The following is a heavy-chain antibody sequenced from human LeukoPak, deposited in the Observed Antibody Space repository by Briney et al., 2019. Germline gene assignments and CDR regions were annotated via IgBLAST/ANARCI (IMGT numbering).Heavy chain of an antibody. Sequence: GGSLRLSCAASGFTFNNYDMHWVRQAPGKGLEWVADIWYDGSNKYYADSVKGRFTISRDNSKNTLYLQMNSLRAEDTALYYCARGQEYYYDSSAYSKFDYWGQGTLVTVSS. J-gene: IGHJ4*02. CDR3: ARGQEYYYDSSAYSKFDY. V-gene: IGHV3-33*01. D-gene: IGHD3-22*01. CDR1: GFTFNNYD. CDR2: IWYDGSNK.